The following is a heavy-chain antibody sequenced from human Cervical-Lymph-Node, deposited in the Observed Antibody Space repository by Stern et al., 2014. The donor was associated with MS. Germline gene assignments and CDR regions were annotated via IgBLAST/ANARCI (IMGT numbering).Heavy chain of an antibody. Sequence: EVQLVESGGGLVQPGRSLRLSCAASGFTFDDYAMHWVRPAPGKGLELVSGISWNSGNIGYADSVKGRFTISRDNAKNSLYLQMNSLRAEDTALYYCAKDINLRGTYYFDYWGQGTLVTVSS. CDR1: GFTFDDYA. CDR2: ISWNSGNI. D-gene: IGHD2-15*01. CDR3: AKDINLRGTYYFDY. J-gene: IGHJ4*02. V-gene: IGHV3-9*01.